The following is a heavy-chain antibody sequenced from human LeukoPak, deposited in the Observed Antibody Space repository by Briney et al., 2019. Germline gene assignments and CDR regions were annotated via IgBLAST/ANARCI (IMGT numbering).Heavy chain of an antibody. D-gene: IGHD3-10*01. CDR2: MSRSGDII. Sequence: PGESLTLSCAVSGFTFSDYNMNWVRLVPAKGLESVSYMSRSGDIIYYADSVKGRFTISRDNAKNSLYLQMNSLRAEDTAVYYCARDVYYGSGSPRLDYWGQGTLVTVSS. CDR1: GFTFSDYN. CDR3: ARDVYYGSGSPRLDY. J-gene: IGHJ4*02. V-gene: IGHV3-48*01.